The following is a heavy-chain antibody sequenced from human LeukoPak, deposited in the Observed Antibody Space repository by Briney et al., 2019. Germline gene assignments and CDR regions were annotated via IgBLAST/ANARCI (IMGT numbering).Heavy chain of an antibody. CDR1: GYTFTSYY. CDR2: INPSGGST. V-gene: IGHV1-46*01. D-gene: IGHD1-1*01. CDR3: ARESHKTREDY. J-gene: IGHJ4*02. Sequence: ASVKVSCKASGYTFTSYYMHWVRQAPGQGLEWMGIINPSGGSTSYAQNLQGRVTMTTDTYTSTAYMELRSLRSDDTAMYYCARESHKTREDYWGQGTLVTVSS.